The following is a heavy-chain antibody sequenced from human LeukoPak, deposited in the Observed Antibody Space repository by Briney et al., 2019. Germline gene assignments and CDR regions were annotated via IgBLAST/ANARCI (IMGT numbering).Heavy chain of an antibody. V-gene: IGHV3-21*01. J-gene: IGHJ4*02. CDR2: ISSSSSYI. D-gene: IGHD3-9*01. Sequence: GGSLRLSCAASGFTFSSYRMNWVRQAPGKGLEWVSSISSSSSYIYYADSVKGRFTISRDNAKNSLYLQMNSLRAEDTAVYYCARFKYDILTGYFSYWGQGTLVTVSS. CDR1: GFTFSSYR. CDR3: ARFKYDILTGYFSY.